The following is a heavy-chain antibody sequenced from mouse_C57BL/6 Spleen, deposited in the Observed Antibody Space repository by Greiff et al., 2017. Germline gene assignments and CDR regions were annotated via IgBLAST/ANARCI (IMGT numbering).Heavy chain of an antibody. CDR2: INPSTGGT. V-gene: IGHV1-42*01. D-gene: IGHD1-1*01. CDR3: AYLSQYYFDY. Sequence: VQLKQSVPELVKPGASVKISCKASGYSFTGYYMNWVKQSPEKSLEWIGEINPSTGGTTYNQKFKAKATLTVDKSSSTAYMQLKSLTSEDSAVYYCAYLSQYYFDYWGQGTTLTVSS. CDR1: GYSFTGYY. J-gene: IGHJ2*01.